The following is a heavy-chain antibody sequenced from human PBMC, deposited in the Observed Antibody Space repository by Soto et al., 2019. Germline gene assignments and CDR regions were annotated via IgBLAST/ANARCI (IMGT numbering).Heavy chain of an antibody. Sequence: QLHLQESGSGLVKPSQTLSLTCAVSGGSISKNGYSWSWIRQPPRKGLEWIGYIYHSGSTYYNPSLKSRVSISVDRSNNRCSLNLSSVTAADTAVYYCARTVTTGPFFDFWGQGTLVTVSS. CDR3: ARTVTTGPFFDF. CDR1: GGSISKNGYS. J-gene: IGHJ4*02. D-gene: IGHD4-17*01. CDR2: IYHSGST. V-gene: IGHV4-30-2*01.